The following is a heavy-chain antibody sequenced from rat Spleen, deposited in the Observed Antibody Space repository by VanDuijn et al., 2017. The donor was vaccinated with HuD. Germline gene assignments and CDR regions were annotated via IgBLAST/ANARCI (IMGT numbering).Heavy chain of an antibody. CDR1: GFTFSDYY. J-gene: IGHJ2*01. CDR2: ITYDGCST. CDR3: AREGIVGFFDY. V-gene: IGHV5-20*01. D-gene: IGHD1-11*01. Sequence: EVQLVESGGGLVQPGRSLKLSCAASGFTFSDYYMAWVRQAPTKGLECVASITYDGCSTYYRDSVKGRFTISLDNAKNTVYLQMNSLRYEDTATDYCAREGIVGFFDYWGQGVMVTVTS.